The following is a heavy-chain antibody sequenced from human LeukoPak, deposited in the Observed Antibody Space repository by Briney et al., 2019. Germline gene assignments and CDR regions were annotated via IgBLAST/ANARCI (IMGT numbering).Heavy chain of an antibody. CDR3: ARDPGGRDYDILTGYSNYYFDY. D-gene: IGHD3-9*01. Sequence: SETLSLTCAVTGASITNEDFFWGWIRQPPGNGLEWIGSIYYSGSTYYNPSLKSRVTISVDTSKNQFSLKLSSVTAADTAVYYCARDPGGRDYDILTGYSNYYFDYWGQGTLVTVSS. CDR2: IYYSGST. V-gene: IGHV4-39*07. J-gene: IGHJ4*02. CDR1: GASITNEDFF.